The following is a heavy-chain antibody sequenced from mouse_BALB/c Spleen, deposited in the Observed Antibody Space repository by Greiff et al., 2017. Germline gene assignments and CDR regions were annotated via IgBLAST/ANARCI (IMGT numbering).Heavy chain of an antibody. J-gene: IGHJ4*01. CDR1: GYTFTSYW. Sequence: DVQLQESGTVLAGPGASVKMSCKASGYTFTSYWMPWVKQRPGQGLEWIGAIYPGNSDTSYNQKFKGKAKLTAVTSTSTAYMELSSLTNEDSAVYYCTRDYGYAMDYWGQGTSVTVSS. D-gene: IGHD1-1*01. CDR2: IYPGNSDT. CDR3: TRDYGYAMDY. V-gene: IGHV1-5*01.